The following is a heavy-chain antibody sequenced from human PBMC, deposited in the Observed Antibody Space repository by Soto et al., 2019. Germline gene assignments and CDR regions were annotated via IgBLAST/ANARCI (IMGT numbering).Heavy chain of an antibody. Sequence: SETLSLTCTVSGVSISSYYWYWIRQPPGKGLEWIGEIYYSGSTKDNPSLKSRASISVHTSKNQFSLKLSSVTAADTAVYYCARRYGSCFDYWGQGTLVTVSS. CDR1: GVSISSYY. J-gene: IGHJ4*02. CDR3: ARRYGSCFDY. D-gene: IGHD5-18*01. V-gene: IGHV4-59*08. CDR2: IYYSGST.